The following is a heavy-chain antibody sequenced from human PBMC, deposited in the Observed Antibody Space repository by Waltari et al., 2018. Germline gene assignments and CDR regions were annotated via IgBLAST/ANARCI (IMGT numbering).Heavy chain of an antibody. CDR1: GGSISSYY. CDR3: ARDGEQWLVRGDYYYYYMDV. CDR2: IYTSGST. V-gene: IGHV4-4*07. J-gene: IGHJ6*03. D-gene: IGHD6-19*01. Sequence: QVQLQESGPGLVKPSETLSLTCTVSGGSISSYYWSWIRQPAGKGLEWIGRIYTSGSTNDHPSLKSRVTMSVATSKTQFSRKLSSVTAADTAVYYCARDGEQWLVRGDYYYYYMDVWGKGTTVTVSS.